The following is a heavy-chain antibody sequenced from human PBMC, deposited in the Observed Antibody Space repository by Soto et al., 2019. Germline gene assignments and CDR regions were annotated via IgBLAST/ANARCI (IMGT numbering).Heavy chain of an antibody. Sequence: SETLSLTCTVSGGSISSYYWSWIRQPPGKGLEWIGYIYYSGSTNYNPSLKSRVTISVDTSKNQFSLKLSSVTAADTAVYYCARFSYGDYFFDYWGQRTLVTVSS. J-gene: IGHJ4*02. D-gene: IGHD4-17*01. CDR1: GGSISSYY. CDR3: ARFSYGDYFFDY. V-gene: IGHV4-59*08. CDR2: IYYSGST.